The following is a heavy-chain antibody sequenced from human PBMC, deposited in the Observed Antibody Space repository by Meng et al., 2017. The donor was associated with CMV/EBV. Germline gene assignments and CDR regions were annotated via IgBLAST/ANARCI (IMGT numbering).Heavy chain of an antibody. Sequence: GGSLRLSCAASGFTFSSYSMNWVRQAPGKGLAWVSSISSSSSYIYYADSVKGRFTISRDNAKNSLYLQMNSLRAEDTAVYYCARDSAEVTIAVAGRVSFDYWGQGTLVTVSS. CDR2: ISSSSSYI. V-gene: IGHV3-21*01. J-gene: IGHJ4*02. CDR3: ARDSAEVTIAVAGRVSFDY. CDR1: GFTFSSYS. D-gene: IGHD6-19*01.